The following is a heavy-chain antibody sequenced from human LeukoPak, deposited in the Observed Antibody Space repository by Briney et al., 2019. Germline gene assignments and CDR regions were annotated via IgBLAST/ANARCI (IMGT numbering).Heavy chain of an antibody. D-gene: IGHD3-10*01. J-gene: IGHJ4*02. CDR2: ISYDGSNK. CDR3: AKPKWFGELSHSYYFDY. CDR1: GFTFSSYG. Sequence: SGGSLRPSCAASGFTFSSYGMHWVRQAPGKGLEWVAVISYDGSNKYYADSVKGRFTISRDNSKNTLYLQMNSLRAEDTAVYYCAKPKWFGELSHSYYFDYWGQGTLVTVSS. V-gene: IGHV3-30*18.